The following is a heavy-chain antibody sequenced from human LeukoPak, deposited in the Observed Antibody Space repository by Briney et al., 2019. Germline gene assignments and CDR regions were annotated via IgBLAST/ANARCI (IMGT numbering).Heavy chain of an antibody. D-gene: IGHD4/OR15-4a*01. Sequence: GGSLRLSCAASGFTVSSNYMSWVRQAPGKGLEWVSVIYSGGSTYYADSVKGRFTISRDNSKNTLYLQMNSLRAEDTAVYYCARSTIRVPRFDYWGQGTLVTVSS. CDR2: IYSGGST. CDR1: GFTVSSNY. CDR3: ARSTIRVPRFDY. J-gene: IGHJ4*02. V-gene: IGHV3-66*01.